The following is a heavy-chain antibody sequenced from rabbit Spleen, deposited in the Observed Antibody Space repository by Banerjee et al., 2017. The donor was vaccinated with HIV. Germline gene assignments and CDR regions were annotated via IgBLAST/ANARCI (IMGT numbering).Heavy chain of an antibody. J-gene: IGHJ6*01. CDR2: IDTGSSGFT. CDR1: GVSFSTSSY. D-gene: IGHD8-1*01. CDR3: ARDAGTSFSTYGMDL. V-gene: IGHV1S40*01. Sequence: QSLEESGGDLVKPGASLTLTCTASGVSFSTSSYMCWVRQAPGKGLEWIGCIDTGSSGFTYYATWAKGRFTCSKASSTTVTLQMTRLTAADTATYFCARDAGTSFSTYGMDLWGPGTLVPS.